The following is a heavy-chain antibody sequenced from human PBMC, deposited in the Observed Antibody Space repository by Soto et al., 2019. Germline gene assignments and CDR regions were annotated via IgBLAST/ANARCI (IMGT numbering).Heavy chain of an antibody. CDR3: ATSAYRNPSSY. CDR1: GFTFINYG. CDR2: ISGGGTTT. J-gene: IGHJ4*01. Sequence: EAQLLESGGGLVQPGGSLRLSCAASGFTFINYGMSWVRQAPGKGLEWVSAISGGGTTTYYADSVKGRFTISRDNSKNTLYLQMNSLRVDDTAVYYCATSAYRNPSSYWSHGTLVTVSS. D-gene: IGHD4-4*01. V-gene: IGHV3-23*01.